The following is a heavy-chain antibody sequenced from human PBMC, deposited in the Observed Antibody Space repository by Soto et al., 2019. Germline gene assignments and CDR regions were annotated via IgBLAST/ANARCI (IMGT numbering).Heavy chain of an antibody. CDR3: ARDTRPQFGTWDTDVWFDT. J-gene: IGHJ5*02. CDR2: IIPIFGTP. Sequence: QVQLVQSGAEVKKPGSSVTVSGKASGVSFTSYAFGWVRQAPGQGLEWVGGIIPIFGTPNYAQKFQGRVTISADRSTSPAYLDLSGLTSEDTSVSFCARDTRPQFGTWDTDVWFDTWGQGTLVIVSS. V-gene: IGHV1-69*06. D-gene: IGHD3-16*01. CDR1: GVSFTSYA.